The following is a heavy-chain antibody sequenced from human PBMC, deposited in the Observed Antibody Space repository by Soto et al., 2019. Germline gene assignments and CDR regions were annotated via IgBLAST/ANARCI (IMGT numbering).Heavy chain of an antibody. CDR3: ARERIGGRLLDY. D-gene: IGHD6-6*01. Sequence: SETLSLTCTVPGGSISGYYWSWIRQPPGKGLEWIGYIYYSGSTNYNPSLKSRVTISVDTSRNQFSLKVKSVTAADTAVYYRARERIGGRLLDYWGQGIQVTVS. CDR1: GGSISGYY. CDR2: IYYSGST. V-gene: IGHV4-59*01. J-gene: IGHJ4*02.